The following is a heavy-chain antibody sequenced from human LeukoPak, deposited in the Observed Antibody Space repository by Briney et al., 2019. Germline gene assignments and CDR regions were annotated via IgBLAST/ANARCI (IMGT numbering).Heavy chain of an antibody. CDR2: INQDGSEK. V-gene: IGHV3-7*05. J-gene: IGHJ4*02. CDR3: ARGDGYNYHFDY. D-gene: IGHD5-24*01. CDR1: GITFSSYW. Sequence: GGSLRLSCAASGITFSSYWMSWVRQAPRKGLEWVANINQDGSEKNCVDSVKGRFTISRDNAENSLYLQMNSLRAEDTAVYYCARGDGYNYHFDYWGQGALVTVSS.